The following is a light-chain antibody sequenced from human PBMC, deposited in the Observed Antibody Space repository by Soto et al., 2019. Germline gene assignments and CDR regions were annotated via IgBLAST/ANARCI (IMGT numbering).Light chain of an antibody. CDR2: AAS. J-gene: IGKJ5*01. CDR3: QQYNTAPYT. V-gene: IGKV1-27*01. Sequence: IQLTQSPSALCASVVATLTLTCRASQGFTNYLAWYQQKPGKAPKLLIYAASTLQSGVPPRFSGSGSGTHFTLTISSLQPEDAATYYCQQYNTAPYTFGQGTRLEIK. CDR1: QGFTNY.